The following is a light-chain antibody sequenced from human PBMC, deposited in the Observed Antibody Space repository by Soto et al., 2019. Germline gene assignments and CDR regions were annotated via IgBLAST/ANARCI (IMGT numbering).Light chain of an antibody. CDR2: GAS. CDR3: QQYNNWPET. V-gene: IGKV3D-15*01. J-gene: IGKJ1*01. CDR1: QSVSSR. Sequence: IVLTQSPGTLSLSPGERATLSCRASQSVSSRLAWYPQKPGQPPRLLISGASSRATAIPDRFIGSVSWTEFTLTISSLQSEDFAVYYCQQYNNWPETFGQGTKVDIK.